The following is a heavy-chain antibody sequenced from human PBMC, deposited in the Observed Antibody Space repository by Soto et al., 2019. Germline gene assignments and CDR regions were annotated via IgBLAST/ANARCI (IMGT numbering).Heavy chain of an antibody. D-gene: IGHD3-16*02. Sequence: ASVKVSFKASGYTFTSYDINWVRQATVQGLEWMGWMNPNSGNTGYAQKFQGRVTMTRNTSISTAYMELSSLRSEDTAVYYCARAQTYDYIWGSYRPHMDVWGKGTTVTVSS. CDR2: MNPNSGNT. CDR3: ARAQTYDYIWGSYRPHMDV. V-gene: IGHV1-8*01. CDR1: GYTFTSYD. J-gene: IGHJ6*03.